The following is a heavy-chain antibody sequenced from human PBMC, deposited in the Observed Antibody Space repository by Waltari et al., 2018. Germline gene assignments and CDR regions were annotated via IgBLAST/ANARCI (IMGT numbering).Heavy chain of an antibody. CDR3: ARAYYYDSSGYAPLIDY. CDR2: INPNSRGT. D-gene: IGHD3-22*01. Sequence: QVQLVQSGAEVKKPGASVKVSCKASGYTFTGYYMHWGRQAPGQGLEWMGRINPNSRGTNYAQKFQRRVTMTRDTSISTAYMELSRLRSDDTAVYYCARAYYYDSSGYAPLIDYWGQGTLVTVSS. V-gene: IGHV1-2*06. CDR1: GYTFTGYY. J-gene: IGHJ4*02.